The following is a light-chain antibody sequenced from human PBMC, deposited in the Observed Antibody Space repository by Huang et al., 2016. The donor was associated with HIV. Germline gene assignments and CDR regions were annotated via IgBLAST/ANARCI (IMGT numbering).Light chain of an antibody. Sequence: AIQMTQSPSSLSASVGDRVTITCRASQGIRNDLGWYQQKPGKAPKLPLYAASSLQIGVPSRFSGSGSGTDFTLTISSLQPEDFGTYYCLQDNNYPCTFGQGTKIEIK. CDR2: AAS. CDR1: QGIRND. CDR3: LQDNNYPCT. V-gene: IGKV1-6*01. J-gene: IGKJ1*01.